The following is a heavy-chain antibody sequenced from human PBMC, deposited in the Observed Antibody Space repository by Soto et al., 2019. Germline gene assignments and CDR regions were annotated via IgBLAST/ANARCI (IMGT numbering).Heavy chain of an antibody. J-gene: IGHJ6*02. CDR2: IIPIFGTA. V-gene: IGHV1-69*13. Sequence: SVKVSCKASGGTFSSYAISWVRQAPGQGLEWMGGIIPIFGTANYAQKFQGRVTITADESTSTAYMELSSLRSEDTAVYYCARSTPIHNIVVVPAAPGRSDYYYYGMDVWGQGTTVTVYS. D-gene: IGHD2-2*01. CDR1: GGTFSSYA. CDR3: ARSTPIHNIVVVPAAPGRSDYYYYGMDV.